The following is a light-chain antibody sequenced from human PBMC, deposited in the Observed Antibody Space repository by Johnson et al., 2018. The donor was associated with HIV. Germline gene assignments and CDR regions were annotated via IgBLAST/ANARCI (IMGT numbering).Light chain of an antibody. V-gene: IGLV1-51*01. CDR2: DNN. Sequence: QSVLTQPPSVSAAPGQKVTISCYGSSSNIGNNYVSWYQQLPGTAPKLLIYDNNKRPSGIPDRFSGSKSGTSATLGITGLQTEDEAEYYCGTWDSSLSAYVFGTGTKVTVL. CDR1: SSNIGNNY. CDR3: GTWDSSLSAYV. J-gene: IGLJ1*01.